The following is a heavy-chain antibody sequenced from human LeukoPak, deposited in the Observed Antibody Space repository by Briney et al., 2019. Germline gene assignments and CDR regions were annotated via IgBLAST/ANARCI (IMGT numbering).Heavy chain of an antibody. CDR3: ARDLPDYGDYYYYYGMDV. V-gene: IGHV3-53*01. CDR1: GFTVSSNY. CDR2: IYSGGST. Sequence: GGSLRLSCAASGFTVSSNYMSWVRQAPGKGLEWVSVIYSGGSTYYADSVKGRFTISRDNSKNTLYLQMNSLRAEDTAVYYCARDLPDYGDYYYYYGMDVWGQGTTVTVSS. J-gene: IGHJ6*02. D-gene: IGHD4-17*01.